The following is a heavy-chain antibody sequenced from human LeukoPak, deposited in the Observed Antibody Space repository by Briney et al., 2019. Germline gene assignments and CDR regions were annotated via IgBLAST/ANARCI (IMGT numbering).Heavy chain of an antibody. CDR2: IKTKADGGTT. D-gene: IGHD7-27*01. Sequence: PGGSLRLSCAASGFIFSKAWMSWGRQAPGKGLEWLGRIKTKADGGTTDYAAPVKGRFTISRDDSENTLYLHMNSLKSEDTAVYCCGTGSASDVWGQGTVVTVS. V-gene: IGHV3-15*01. CDR1: GFIFSKAW. J-gene: IGHJ3*01. CDR3: GTGSASDV.